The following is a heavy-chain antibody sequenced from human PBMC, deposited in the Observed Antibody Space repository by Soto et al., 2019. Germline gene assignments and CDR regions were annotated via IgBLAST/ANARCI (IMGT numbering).Heavy chain of an antibody. D-gene: IGHD3-10*01. CDR1: GFTFSSYP. J-gene: IGHJ2*01. CDR2: ISYDGSNK. Sequence: QVQLVESGGGVVQPGRSLRLSCAASGFTFSSYPMHWVRQAPGKGLEWVAVISYDGSNKYYADSVKGRFTISRDNSKNTLYLQMNSLRTEDTAVNYCARGPMGRRIYWYFDLWGRGTLVTVSS. V-gene: IGHV3-30-3*01. CDR3: ARGPMGRRIYWYFDL.